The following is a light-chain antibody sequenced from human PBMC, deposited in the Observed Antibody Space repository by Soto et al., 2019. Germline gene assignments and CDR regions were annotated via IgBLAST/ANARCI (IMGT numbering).Light chain of an antibody. CDR3: TSKTSSLIYV. CDR1: SSDVGGYNY. V-gene: IGLV2-14*01. J-gene: IGLJ1*01. Sequence: QSVLTQPASVSGSPGQSITISCTGTSSDVGGYNYVSWYQQHPGKAPKLMIYEVSNRPSGVSNRFSGSKSGNTASLTISGLQAEDEADYYCTSKTSSLIYVVGTGTKVTLL. CDR2: EVS.